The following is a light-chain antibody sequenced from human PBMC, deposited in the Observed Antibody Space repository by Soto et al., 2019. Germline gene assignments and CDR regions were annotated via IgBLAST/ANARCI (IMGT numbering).Light chain of an antibody. CDR3: CSFAGSPWV. CDR1: GSDVGSYNL. V-gene: IGLV2-23*02. Sequence: QSVLTQPASVSGYPGQSITISCSGTGSDVGSYNLVSWYKHHPGKAPKLIIYQVTKRPSGVSNRFSGSKSGNTASLTISGLQSADEADYYCCSFAGSPWVFGGGTKLTVL. CDR2: QVT. J-gene: IGLJ3*02.